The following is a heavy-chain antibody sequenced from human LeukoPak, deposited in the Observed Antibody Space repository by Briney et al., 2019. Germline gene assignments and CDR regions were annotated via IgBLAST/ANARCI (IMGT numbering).Heavy chain of an antibody. V-gene: IGHV3-30*03. Sequence: GGSLRLSCAASGFTFSTFGMHWVRQAPGKGLEWLAVIFFDGSYEYYADSVKGRFTISRDNSKNTLYLQMNSLKPEDTAVYYCARDAHVLLWFGESAFDYWGQGTLVTVSS. CDR3: ARDAHVLLWFGESAFDY. J-gene: IGHJ4*02. D-gene: IGHD3-10*01. CDR2: IFFDGSYE. CDR1: GFTFSTFG.